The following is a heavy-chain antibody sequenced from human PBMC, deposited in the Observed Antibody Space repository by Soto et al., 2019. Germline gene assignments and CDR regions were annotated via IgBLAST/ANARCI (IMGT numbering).Heavy chain of an antibody. CDR2: ISYDGRNK. CDR1: GFTFSSYA. J-gene: IGHJ4*02. Sequence: QVQLVESGGGVVQSGGSLRLSCAASGFTFSSYAMHWVRQAPGKGLEWVAGISYDGRNKFSADSVKGRFTISRDNSQNTLYLQMNSLRPEDTAVYYCAKETSRFAVPPALDYWGQGTLVTVS. CDR3: AKETSRFAVPPALDY. V-gene: IGHV3-30*18. D-gene: IGHD2-2*01.